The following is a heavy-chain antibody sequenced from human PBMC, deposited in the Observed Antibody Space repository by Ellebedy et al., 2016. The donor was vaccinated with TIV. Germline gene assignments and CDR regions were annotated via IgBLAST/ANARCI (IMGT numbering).Heavy chain of an antibody. D-gene: IGHD3-16*01. V-gene: IGHV3-7*01. J-gene: IGHJ6*02. CDR1: GFTFTNYW. CDR2: INQDGGEK. Sequence: GESLKISXAASGFTFTNYWMTWVRQLPGKGLEWVASINQDGGEKYHVDSAKGRFTISRDNAKNSLFLQMNSLRAEDMAVYYCARKGAMDVWGQGTTVTVSS. CDR3: ARKGAMDV.